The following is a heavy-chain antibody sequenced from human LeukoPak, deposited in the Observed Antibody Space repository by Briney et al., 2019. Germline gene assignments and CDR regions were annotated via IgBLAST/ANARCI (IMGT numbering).Heavy chain of an antibody. J-gene: IGHJ4*02. D-gene: IGHD4/OR15-4a*01. CDR1: GGSISSYY. Sequence: SETLSLTCTVSGGSISSYYWSWLRQPPGKGLEWIGEINHSGRTNYNPSLKSRVTISVDTSKNQFSLKLSSVTAADTAVYYCARQNYGAAPLRYWGQGTLVTVSS. CDR2: INHSGRT. V-gene: IGHV4-34*01. CDR3: ARQNYGAAPLRY.